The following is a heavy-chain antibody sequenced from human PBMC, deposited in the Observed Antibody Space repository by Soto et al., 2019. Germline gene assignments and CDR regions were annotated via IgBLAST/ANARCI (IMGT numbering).Heavy chain of an antibody. CDR3: AKDRQGYCISTSCYYFH. Sequence: GGSLRLSCAASGFTFNTYGMHWVRRAPGKGLEWVAIISHDGSKTNYADSVKGRFTVSRDNSKNTLYLQMNSLRDEDTAVYYCAKDRQGYCISTSCYYFHWGQGTLVTVSS. J-gene: IGHJ1*01. V-gene: IGHV3-30*18. CDR1: GFTFNTYG. CDR2: ISHDGSKT. D-gene: IGHD2-2*01.